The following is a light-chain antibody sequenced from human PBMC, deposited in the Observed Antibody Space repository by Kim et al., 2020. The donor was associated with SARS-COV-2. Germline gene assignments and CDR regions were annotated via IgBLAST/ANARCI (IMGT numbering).Light chain of an antibody. J-gene: IGKJ1*01. CDR1: QTVSYSSPTKNY. CDR3: QQYHSSPWT. Sequence: ATINCKFSQTVSYSSPTKNYLAWYQQKPGQPPQLLIYWASTRESGVPDRFSGSGSGTDFTLTVSSLQAEDVAVYYCQQYHSSPWTFGQGTKVDIK. V-gene: IGKV4-1*01. CDR2: WAS.